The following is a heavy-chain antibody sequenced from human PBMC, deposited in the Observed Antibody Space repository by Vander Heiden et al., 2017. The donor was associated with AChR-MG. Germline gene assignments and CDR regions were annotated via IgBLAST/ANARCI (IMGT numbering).Heavy chain of an antibody. CDR2: IYYSGST. Sequence: QVQLQASGPGLVTPSQTLSPTCTVSGGSISSGAYYWSWIRQPPGKGLEWIGYIYYSGSTYYNPSLKSRVTISVDTSKNQFSLKLSSVTAADTAVYYCARAPITIFGVVIIDWGQGTLVTVSS. D-gene: IGHD3-3*01. J-gene: IGHJ4*02. V-gene: IGHV4-30-4*01. CDR1: GGSISSGAYY. CDR3: ARAPITIFGVVIID.